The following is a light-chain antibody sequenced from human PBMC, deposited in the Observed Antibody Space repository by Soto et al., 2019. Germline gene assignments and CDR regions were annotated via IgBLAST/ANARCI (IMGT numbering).Light chain of an antibody. CDR2: EVT. V-gene: IGLV2-8*01. Sequence: QSVLTQPPSASGSPGQSVTISCTGTSSDVGAYKYVSWYQQYPGKAPKLMIYEVTKRPSGVPDRFSGSKSGNTASLTASGLQAEDEADYYCTSYVGNDIWVFGGGTKLTVL. CDR1: SSDVGAYKY. J-gene: IGLJ3*02. CDR3: TSYVGNDIWV.